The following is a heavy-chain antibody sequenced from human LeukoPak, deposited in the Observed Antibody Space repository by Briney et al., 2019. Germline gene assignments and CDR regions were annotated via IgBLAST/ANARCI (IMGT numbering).Heavy chain of an antibody. D-gene: IGHD3-22*01. CDR1: GFTFSSYG. CDR2: IRYDGSNK. Sequence: GGSLRLSCAASGFTFSSYGMHWVRQAPGKGLEWVAFIRYDGSNKYYADSVKGRFTISRDNSKNTLYLQMNSLRADDTAVYYCAKTYYYDSSGYGPSGAPYWGQGTLVTVSS. CDR3: AKTYYYDSSGYGPSGAPY. J-gene: IGHJ4*02. V-gene: IGHV3-30*02.